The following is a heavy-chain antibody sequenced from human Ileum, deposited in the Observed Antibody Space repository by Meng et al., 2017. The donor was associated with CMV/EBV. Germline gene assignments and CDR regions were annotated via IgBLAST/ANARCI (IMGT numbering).Heavy chain of an antibody. Sequence: VQLWQSGAEVKKPGASVNVSCKASGYTFTGYYIHCVRQAPGEGLEWMGIINPGDGSTNYAQKFQGRVTMTRDTSTTTVHMELSSLRSEDTAVYYCARGPSRTDFDYWGQGTLVTVPS. CDR2: INPGDGST. V-gene: IGHV1-46*01. D-gene: IGHD1-14*01. J-gene: IGHJ4*02. CDR1: GYTFTGYY. CDR3: ARGPSRTDFDY.